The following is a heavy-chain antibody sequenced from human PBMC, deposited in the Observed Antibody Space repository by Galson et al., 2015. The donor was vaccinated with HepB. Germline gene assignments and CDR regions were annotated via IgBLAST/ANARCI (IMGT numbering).Heavy chain of an antibody. D-gene: IGHD3-10*01. CDR3: TTDEWALWFGELLLDY. CDR2: IKSKTDGGTT. CDR1: GFTFSNAW. J-gene: IGHJ4*02. Sequence: SLRLSCAASGFTFSNAWMSWVRQAPGKGLEWVGRIKSKTDGGTTDYAAPVKGKFTISRDDSKNTLYLQMNSLKTEDTAVYYCTTDEWALWFGELLLDYWGQGTLVTVSS. V-gene: IGHV3-15*01.